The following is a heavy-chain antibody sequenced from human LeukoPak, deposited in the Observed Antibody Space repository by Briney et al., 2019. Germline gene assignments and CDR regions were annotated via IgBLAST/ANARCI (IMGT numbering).Heavy chain of an antibody. CDR1: GYTFTSYY. D-gene: IGHD2-2*01. Sequence: ASVKVSCKASGYTFTSYYMHWVRQAPGQGLEWMGIINPSGGSRSYAQKLQGRVTMSRNTSISTAYMELSSLRYEDTAVYYCARGRPLAGCESASCADYWGQGTLVTVSS. J-gene: IGHJ4*02. V-gene: IGHV1-46*01. CDR3: ARGRPLAGCESASCADY. CDR2: INPSGGSR.